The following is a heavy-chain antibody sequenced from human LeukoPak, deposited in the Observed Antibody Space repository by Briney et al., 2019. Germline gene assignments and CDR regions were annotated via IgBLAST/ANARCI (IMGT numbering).Heavy chain of an antibody. Sequence: GGSLRLSCAASGFTFSTYTMNWVRQAPGKGLEWVSSISSSSSYIAYSDSVKGRFTISRDNAKNTLHLQMTSLRAEDTAVYYCARGGPDSSDYSSLFDYWGRGILVTVSS. V-gene: IGHV3-21*01. CDR1: GFTFSTYT. D-gene: IGHD3-22*01. CDR3: ARGGPDSSDYSSLFDY. CDR2: ISSSSSYI. J-gene: IGHJ4*02.